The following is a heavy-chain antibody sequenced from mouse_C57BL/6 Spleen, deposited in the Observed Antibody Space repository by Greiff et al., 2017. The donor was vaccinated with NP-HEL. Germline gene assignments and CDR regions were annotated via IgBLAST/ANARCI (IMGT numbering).Heavy chain of an antibody. J-gene: IGHJ4*01. CDR3: ASRALAAMDY. CDR1: GYAFSSSW. CDR2: IYPGDGDT. Sequence: QVQLQQSGPELVKPGASVKISCKASGYAFSSSWMNWVKQRPGKGLEWIGRIYPGDGDTNYNGKFKGKATLTADKSSSTAYMQLSSLTSEDSAVYFCASRALAAMDYWGQGTSVTVSS. V-gene: IGHV1-82*01.